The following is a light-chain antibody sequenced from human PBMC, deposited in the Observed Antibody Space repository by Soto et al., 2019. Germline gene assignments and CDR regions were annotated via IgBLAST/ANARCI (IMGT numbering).Light chain of an antibody. CDR1: QSISSW. Sequence: DIQMTQSPSTLSASVGDRVTITCRASQSISSWLAWYQQKPGKAPKLLIYDASSLESGVPSRFSGSGSGTEFTLTISSLQPDDFATYCCQQYNSYSPRTFGQGTNFEIK. CDR2: DAS. CDR3: QQYNSYSPRT. J-gene: IGKJ1*01. V-gene: IGKV1-5*01.